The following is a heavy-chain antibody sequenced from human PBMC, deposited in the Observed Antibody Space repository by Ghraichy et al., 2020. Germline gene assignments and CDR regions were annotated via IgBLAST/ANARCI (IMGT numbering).Heavy chain of an antibody. CDR1: GDSISSSSSY. J-gene: IGHJ3*02. CDR2: VYYGGST. Sequence: SETLSLTCSVSGDSISSSSSYWDWIRQPPGKGLEWIGSVYYGGSTHYNPSLKSRVTISVDTSKNQFSLKLSSVTAADTAVYYCARLDSSGWSSRDAFDIWGQGTMVTVS. CDR3: ARLDSSGWSSRDAFDI. V-gene: IGHV4-39*01. D-gene: IGHD6-19*01.